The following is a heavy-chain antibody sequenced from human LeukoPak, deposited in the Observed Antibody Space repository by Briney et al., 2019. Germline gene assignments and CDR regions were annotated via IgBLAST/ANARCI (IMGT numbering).Heavy chain of an antibody. CDR1: GGSISSYY. D-gene: IGHD6-13*01. Sequence: SETLSLTCTVSGGSISSYYWSWIRQPPGKGLEWIGHIYYSGSTNYNPSLKSRVTISVDTSKNQFSLKLSSVTVADTAVYYCARVYSSSWYYFDYWGQGTLVTVSS. J-gene: IGHJ4*02. CDR3: ARVYSSSWYYFDY. CDR2: IYYSGST. V-gene: IGHV4-59*01.